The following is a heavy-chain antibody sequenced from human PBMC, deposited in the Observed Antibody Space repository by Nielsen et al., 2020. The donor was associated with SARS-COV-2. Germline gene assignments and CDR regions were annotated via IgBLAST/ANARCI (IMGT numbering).Heavy chain of an antibody. CDR2: ISGAGGTT. V-gene: IGHV3-23*01. CDR1: GFIFSNYV. Sequence: GESLKISCAASGFIFSNYVLSWVRQTPGKGLEWVSSISGAGGTTYYTDSVKGRFTISRDNSKNTLYLQMNSLRAEDTAVYYCAKLPACKMGSSDGFDIWGQGTMVTVSS. CDR3: AKLPACKMGSSDGFDI. D-gene: IGHD5-24*01. J-gene: IGHJ3*02.